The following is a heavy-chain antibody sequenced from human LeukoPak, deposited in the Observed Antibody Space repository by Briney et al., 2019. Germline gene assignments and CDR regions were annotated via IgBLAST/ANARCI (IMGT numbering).Heavy chain of an antibody. CDR1: GFNFRSNG. CDR3: AKGVSGYYYADDAFDI. Sequence: GGTLRLSCAASGFNFRSNGMSWVRQAPGKGLEWVSVIRGSGRTYYADSVKGRFTISRDSSQNTLFLQMNSLRAEDTAIYYCAKGVSGYYYADDAFDIWGQGTMVTVSS. D-gene: IGHD3-22*01. J-gene: IGHJ3*02. CDR2: IRGSGRT. V-gene: IGHV3-23*01.